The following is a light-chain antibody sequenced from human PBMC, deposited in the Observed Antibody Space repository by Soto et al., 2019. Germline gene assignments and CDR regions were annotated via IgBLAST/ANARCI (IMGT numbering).Light chain of an antibody. CDR2: DVS. CDR3: SSYTSSSTRGV. V-gene: IGLV2-14*01. CDR1: SSDVGGYNY. J-gene: IGLJ2*01. Sequence: QSALTQPASVSGSPGQSITISCTGTSSDVGGYNYVSWYQQHPGKAPKLMIYDVSNRPSGVSNRFSGSKSGNTASLTISGLQVEDEADYYCSSYTSSSTRGVFGGGTKVTVL.